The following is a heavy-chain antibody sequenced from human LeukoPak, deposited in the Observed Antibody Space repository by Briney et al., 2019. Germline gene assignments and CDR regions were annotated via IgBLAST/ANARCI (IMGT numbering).Heavy chain of an antibody. Sequence: GGSLRLSCAASGFTFSSYSMNWVRQAPGKGLEWVSSISSSSSYIYYADSVKGRFTISRDNAKNSLYLQMKSLRAEDTAVYYCARSNWGAAAAGPYYFDYWGQGTLVTVSS. J-gene: IGHJ4*02. V-gene: IGHV3-21*01. CDR3: ARSNWGAAAAGPYYFDY. D-gene: IGHD6-13*01. CDR1: GFTFSSYS. CDR2: ISSSSSYI.